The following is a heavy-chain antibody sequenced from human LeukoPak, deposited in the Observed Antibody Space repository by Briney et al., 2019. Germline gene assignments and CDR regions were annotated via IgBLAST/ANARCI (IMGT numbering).Heavy chain of an antibody. Sequence: GASVKVSCKASGGTFSSYAISWVRQAPGQGLEWMGGIIPIFGTASYAQKFQGRVTITMDESTSTAYMELSSLRSGDTAVYYCARVGSADYYYYMDVWGKGTTVTVSS. V-gene: IGHV1-69*05. D-gene: IGHD5-12*01. CDR1: GGTFSSYA. CDR2: IIPIFGTA. J-gene: IGHJ6*03. CDR3: ARVGSADYYYYMDV.